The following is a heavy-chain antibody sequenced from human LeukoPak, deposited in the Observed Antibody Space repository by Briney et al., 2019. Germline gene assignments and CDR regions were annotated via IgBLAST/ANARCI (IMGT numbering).Heavy chain of an antibody. CDR3: ARVGSGGSSSAEYFQH. Sequence: ASVKVSCKASGGTFSSYAISWVRQAPGQGLEWMGGIIPIFGTANYAQKFQGRVTITTDESTSTAYMELSRLRSDDTAVYYCARVGSGGSSSAEYFQHWGQGTLVTVSS. V-gene: IGHV1-69*05. D-gene: IGHD2-15*01. J-gene: IGHJ1*01. CDR2: IIPIFGTA. CDR1: GGTFSSYA.